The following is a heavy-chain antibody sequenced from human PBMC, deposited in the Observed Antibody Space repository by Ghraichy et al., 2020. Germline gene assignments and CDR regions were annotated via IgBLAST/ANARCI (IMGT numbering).Heavy chain of an antibody. V-gene: IGHV3-23*01. CDR1: GFTFSSYA. J-gene: IGHJ2*01. D-gene: IGHD3-22*01. CDR2: ISGSGDRT. Sequence: GGSLRLSCAASGFTFSSYAMTWVRQSPGKGLEWVAAISGSGDRTYYADSVEGRFTISRDNSKNTLYLQMHSLRADDTAVYFCAKDFGYDSYGDSYWYFDLWGRGTLVTVSS. CDR3: AKDFGYDSYGDSYWYFDL.